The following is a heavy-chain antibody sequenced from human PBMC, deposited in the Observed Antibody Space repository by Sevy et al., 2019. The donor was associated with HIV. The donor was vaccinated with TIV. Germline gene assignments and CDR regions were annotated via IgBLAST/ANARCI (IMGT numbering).Heavy chain of an antibody. V-gene: IGHV3-7*01. CDR2: IKQDGSEK. Sequence: GGSLRLSCAASGFTFSNYWMSWVRQAPGKGLEWVANIKQDGSEKYYVDSVKGRFTISRDNGKNSLYLQMNSLGAEDTAVYYCARPYRTDPFYYSGSGGYYYTSYFDYWGQGTLVTVSS. J-gene: IGHJ4*02. D-gene: IGHD3-22*01. CDR1: GFTFSNYW. CDR3: ARPYRTDPFYYSGSGGYYYTSYFDY.